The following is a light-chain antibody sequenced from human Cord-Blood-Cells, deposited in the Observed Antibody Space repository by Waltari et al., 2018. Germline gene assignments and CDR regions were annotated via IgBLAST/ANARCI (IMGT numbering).Light chain of an antibody. CDR1: SSDVGGYTY. J-gene: IGLJ3*02. V-gene: IGLV2-14*03. CDR3: RSYTSSSTWV. CDR2: DVS. Sequence: QSALTQPASVSGSPGQSITISCTGTSSDVGGYTYVSWYQQHPGKAPKLMIYDVSNRPSGVSNRFSGSKSGNTASLTISGLQAEDEADYYCRSYTSSSTWVFGGGTKLTVL.